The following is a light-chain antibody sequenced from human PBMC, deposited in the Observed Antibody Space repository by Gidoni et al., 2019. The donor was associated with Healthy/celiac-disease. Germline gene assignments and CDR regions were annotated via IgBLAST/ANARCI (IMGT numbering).Light chain of an antibody. J-gene: IGLJ3*02. Sequence: SSVLTQPPSVSVAQGKTARITCGGNNIGSKSVHWDQQKPGQAPVLVIYYDSDRPSGIPERFSGSNSGNTATLTISRVEAGDEADYYCQVWDSSSDHWVFGGGTKLTVL. CDR3: QVWDSSSDHWV. CDR2: YDS. V-gene: IGLV3-21*04. CDR1: NIGSKS.